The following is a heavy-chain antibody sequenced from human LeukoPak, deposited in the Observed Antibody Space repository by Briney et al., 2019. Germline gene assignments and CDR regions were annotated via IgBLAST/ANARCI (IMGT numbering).Heavy chain of an antibody. Sequence: SETLSLTCTLSGGSISSSSYYWGWIRQPPGKGLEWIGSIFFSGSTYYNPSLKSRVTLSVDTSKNQFSLKLSSVTAADTAVYYCARFCGGDCYPGAGAFDIWGQGTMVTVSS. D-gene: IGHD2-21*02. V-gene: IGHV4-39*01. CDR3: ARFCGGDCYPGAGAFDI. J-gene: IGHJ3*02. CDR1: GGSISSSSYY. CDR2: IFFSGST.